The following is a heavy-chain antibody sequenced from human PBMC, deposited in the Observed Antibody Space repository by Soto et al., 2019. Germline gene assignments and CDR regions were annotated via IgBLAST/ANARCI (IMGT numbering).Heavy chain of an antibody. CDR1: GGTFNKYA. CDR3: SIVTAYGMDV. V-gene: IGHV1-69*01. J-gene: IGHJ6*02. Sequence: QVQLEQSGAEVKKPGSSLKVSCKATGGTFNKYAISWVRQAPGQRLEWMAGIIPVYGTPNYAQRFQDRVTIIADESTTTAYMEVNSLTSEDTAIYYCSIVTAYGMDVWGPGTTVIVSS. CDR2: IIPVYGTP. D-gene: IGHD2-15*01.